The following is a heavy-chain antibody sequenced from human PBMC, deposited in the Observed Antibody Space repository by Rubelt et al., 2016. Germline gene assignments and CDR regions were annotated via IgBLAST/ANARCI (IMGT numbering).Heavy chain of an antibody. Sequence: QVQLQESGPGLVKPSQTLSLTCTVSGGSISSGGYYWSWIRQHPGKGLEWIGCIYYSGSTYYNPSLKSRVTISVDTSKNQFSLKLSSVTAADTAVYYCARVSRDGQKPYIDYWGQGTLVTVSS. V-gene: IGHV4-31*03. J-gene: IGHJ4*02. CDR3: ARVSRDGQKPYIDY. CDR2: IYYSGST. CDR1: GGSISSGGYY. D-gene: IGHD5-24*01.